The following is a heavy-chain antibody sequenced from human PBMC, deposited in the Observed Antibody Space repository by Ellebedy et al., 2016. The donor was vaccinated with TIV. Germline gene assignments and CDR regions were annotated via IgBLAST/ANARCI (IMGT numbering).Heavy chain of an antibody. V-gene: IGHV3-33*01. Sequence: GGSLRLSCAASGFSFSNYGMHWVRQAPGKGLEWVTVIWYDGTIKEYADSVKGRFIIPRDNSMHTLYLQMNSLRAEDTAVYYCARGVRAGYGDSYYFDYWGQGTLVTVSS. CDR3: ARGVRAGYGDSYYFDY. CDR1: GFSFSNYG. J-gene: IGHJ4*02. D-gene: IGHD4-17*01. CDR2: IWYDGTIK.